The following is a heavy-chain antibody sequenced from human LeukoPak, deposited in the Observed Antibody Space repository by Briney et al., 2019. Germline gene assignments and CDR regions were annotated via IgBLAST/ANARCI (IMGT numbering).Heavy chain of an antibody. V-gene: IGHV3-7*01. CDR2: IKEDGSQK. Sequence: GGSLRLSCVGALGSHWMGWVRQAPGKGLEWVANIKEDGSQKYYMDSVMGRFTISRDNAKSSLFLQMNNLRVEDTAVYYCTRDQTWGQGTLVTVSS. J-gene: IGHJ4*02. CDR3: TRDQT. CDR1: LGSHW.